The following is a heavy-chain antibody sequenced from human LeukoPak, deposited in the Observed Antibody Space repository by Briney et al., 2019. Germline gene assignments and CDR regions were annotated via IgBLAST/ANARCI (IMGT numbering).Heavy chain of an antibody. CDR2: VYSSGTA. V-gene: IGHV4-59*08. J-gene: IGHJ5*02. Sequence: SGTLSLTCTVSGGSVPNSYWSWIRQPPGKGLEWIGYVYSSGTATYNPSIKRTLTISIDMSTSQFSLELKPVTAADTAVYYCARFGGDRDNSGSSLYWFDPWGQGTLVTVSS. D-gene: IGHD3-10*01. CDR3: ARFGGDRDNSGSSLYWFDP. CDR1: GGSVPNSY.